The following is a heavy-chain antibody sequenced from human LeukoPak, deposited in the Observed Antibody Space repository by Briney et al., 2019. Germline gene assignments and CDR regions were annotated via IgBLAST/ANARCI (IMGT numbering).Heavy chain of an antibody. CDR2: ISGSGGSA. V-gene: IGHV3-23*01. Sequence: PGGSLRLSCAASGFTFSTNAMSWVRQAPGKGLEWVSTISGSGGSAYYADSVKGRFTISRDNSKNTLYLQMNSLRAEDTAVYYWAKKGWSGYYGWGGGDYFDYWGQGTLVTVSS. J-gene: IGHJ4*02. CDR3: AKKGWSGYYGWGGGDYFDY. D-gene: IGHD3-10*01. CDR1: GFTFSTNA.